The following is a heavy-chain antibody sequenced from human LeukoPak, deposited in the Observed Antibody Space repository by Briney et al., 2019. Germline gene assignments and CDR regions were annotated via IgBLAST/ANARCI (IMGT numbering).Heavy chain of an antibody. V-gene: IGHV1-2*02. CDR3: ARGDKIRGVTYYDFWSGYYKSFDY. CDR1: GYTFTGYY. J-gene: IGHJ4*02. D-gene: IGHD3-3*01. Sequence: ASVTVSCKASGYTFTGYYMHWVRQAPGQGLEWMGWINPNSGGTNYAQKFQGRVTMTRDTSISTAYMELSRLRSDDTAVYYCARGDKIRGVTYYDFWSGYYKSFDYWGQGTLVTVSS. CDR2: INPNSGGT.